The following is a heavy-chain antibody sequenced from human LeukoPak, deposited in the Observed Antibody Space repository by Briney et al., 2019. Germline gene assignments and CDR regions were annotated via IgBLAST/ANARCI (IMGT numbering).Heavy chain of an antibody. CDR3: ARTYSSSSHFDY. V-gene: IGHV4-4*09. CDR2: IYTSGST. D-gene: IGHD6-6*01. Sequence: SETLSLTCTASGGSISSYYWSWIRQTPGKGLEWIGHIYTSGSTNYNPSLKSRVTISVDTSKNQFSLKVSSVTAADTAVYYCARTYSSSSHFDYWGQGTLVTVSS. CDR1: GGSISSYY. J-gene: IGHJ4*02.